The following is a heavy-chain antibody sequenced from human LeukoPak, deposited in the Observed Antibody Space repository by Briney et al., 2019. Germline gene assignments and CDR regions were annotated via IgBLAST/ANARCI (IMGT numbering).Heavy chain of an antibody. CDR1: GFTFSSYS. CDR3: ARDRHCSSTSCYPAEYFRH. CDR2: ISSSSSYI. Sequence: GGSLRLSCAASGFTFSSYSMNWVRQAPGKGLEWVSSISSSSSYIYYADSVKGRFTISRDNAKNSLYLQMNSLRAEDTAVYYCARDRHCSSTSCYPAEYFRHWGQGTLVTVSS. J-gene: IGHJ1*01. V-gene: IGHV3-21*01. D-gene: IGHD2-2*01.